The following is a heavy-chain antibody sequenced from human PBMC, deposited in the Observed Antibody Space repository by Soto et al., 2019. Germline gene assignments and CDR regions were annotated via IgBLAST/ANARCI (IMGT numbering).Heavy chain of an antibody. CDR2: IYPGDSDT. D-gene: IGHD5-18*01. V-gene: IGHV5-51*01. CDR1: GYSFTSYW. CDR3: ATPSGYSYGHDAFDI. J-gene: IGHJ3*02. Sequence: GESLKISCKGSGYSFTSYWIGWVRQMPGKGLEWMGIIYPGDSDTRYSPSFQGQVTISADKSISTAYLQWSSLKASDTATYYCATPSGYSYGHDAFDIWGQGTMVTVSS.